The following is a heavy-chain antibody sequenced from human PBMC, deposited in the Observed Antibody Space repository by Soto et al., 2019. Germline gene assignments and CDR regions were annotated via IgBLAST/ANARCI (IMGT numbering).Heavy chain of an antibody. Sequence: QVQLQQWGAGLLKPSETLSLTCAVYGGSFSGYLWSWIRQPPGKGLEWIGEINHSGSTNYNPSIESRVTISVDTSKNQFSLKLSSVTAADTAVYYCASRYSSGFYGMDVWGQGTTVTVSS. J-gene: IGHJ6*02. V-gene: IGHV4-34*01. CDR3: ASRYSSGFYGMDV. CDR2: INHSGST. CDR1: GGSFSGYL. D-gene: IGHD6-19*01.